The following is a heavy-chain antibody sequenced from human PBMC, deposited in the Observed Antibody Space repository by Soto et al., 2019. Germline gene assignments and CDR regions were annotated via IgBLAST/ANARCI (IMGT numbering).Heavy chain of an antibody. CDR2: ISPGSRYP. V-gene: IGHV3-11*06. J-gene: IGHJ5*02. CDR3: VRGGGGGLFDP. Sequence: PGGSLRLSCASSGFTFSDYYMSWIRQAPGKGLEWLPYISPGSRYPAYADSVKGRFTISRDNARRSLSLQMNSLTVDGTAIYYCVRGGGGGLFDPWGQGSMVTVSS. CDR1: GFTFSDYY. D-gene: IGHD2-15*01.